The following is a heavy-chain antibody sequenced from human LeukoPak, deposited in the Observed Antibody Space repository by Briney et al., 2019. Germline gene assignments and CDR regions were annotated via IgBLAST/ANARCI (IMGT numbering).Heavy chain of an antibody. V-gene: IGHV3-23*01. Sequence: AGSLRLSCAASGFTFSSDVMSWVRQAPGEGLEWVSEISGIGGFTYYADSVRGRFTISRDNSKNALYLQMNSLRAEDTAAYYCARETGSVHAFDTWGKRTVIIASS. D-gene: IGHD3-10*01. CDR2: ISGIGGFT. CDR3: ARETGSVHAFDT. J-gene: IGHJ3*02. CDR1: GFTFSSDV.